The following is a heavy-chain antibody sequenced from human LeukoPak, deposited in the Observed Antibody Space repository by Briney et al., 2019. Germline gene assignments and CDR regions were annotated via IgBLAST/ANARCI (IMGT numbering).Heavy chain of an antibody. CDR3: ARVYLERLTAGYFDH. D-gene: IGHD2-8*01. CDR2: ISDDGRHN. Sequence: GGSLRLSFAASGFTFSTYAMNWVRQAPGKGLEWVAVISDDGRHNYYADSVKGRFTISRDNSKSTLYLQMNSLRDDDSAAYFCARVYLERLTAGYFDHWGQGTQVTVSP. J-gene: IGHJ4*02. V-gene: IGHV3-30*04. CDR1: GFTFSTYA.